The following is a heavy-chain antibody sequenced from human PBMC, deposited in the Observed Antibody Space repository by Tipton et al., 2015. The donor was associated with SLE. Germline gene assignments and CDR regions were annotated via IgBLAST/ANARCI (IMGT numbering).Heavy chain of an antibody. J-gene: IGHJ4*01. Sequence: SLRLSCAASEFTFNNYAIHWVRQAPGEGLEWVSVISSSDDNTYYADSVKGRFTISRDKSKNTLYLQMNSLRAEDTALYYCATISVAPPDYWGHGTLVTVSS. V-gene: IGHV3-23*01. D-gene: IGHD6-19*01. CDR2: ISSSDDNT. CDR1: EFTFNNYA. CDR3: ATISVAPPDY.